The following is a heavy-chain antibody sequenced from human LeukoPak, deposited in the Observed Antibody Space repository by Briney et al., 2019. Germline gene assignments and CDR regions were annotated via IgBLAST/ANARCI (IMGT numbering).Heavy chain of an antibody. Sequence: SETLSLTCTVSGGSISSGGYYWSWIRQPAGKGLEWIGRLYTSGSTYYNPSLKSRVTISGDTSKNQFSLRLSSVTAADTAVYCCAREAIFGVVIVAFDIWGQGTMVTVSS. V-gene: IGHV4-61*02. D-gene: IGHD3-3*01. CDR2: LYTSGST. J-gene: IGHJ3*02. CDR1: GGSISSGGYY. CDR3: AREAIFGVVIVAFDI.